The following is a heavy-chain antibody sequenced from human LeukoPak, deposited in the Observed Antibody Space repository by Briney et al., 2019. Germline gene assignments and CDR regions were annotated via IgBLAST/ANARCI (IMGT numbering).Heavy chain of an antibody. D-gene: IGHD1-1*01. CDR1: GFTFSSYA. V-gene: IGHV3-23*01. Sequence: GGSLRLSCAASGFTFSSYAMTWVRQTPGKGQEWLSGISGSGGTTYYADSVKGRFTISRDNSKNTLSLQMNSLRAADTAVYYCGKVVWTVSGPTDYWGQGTLVAVSS. CDR3: GKVVWTVSGPTDY. CDR2: ISGSGGTT. J-gene: IGHJ4*02.